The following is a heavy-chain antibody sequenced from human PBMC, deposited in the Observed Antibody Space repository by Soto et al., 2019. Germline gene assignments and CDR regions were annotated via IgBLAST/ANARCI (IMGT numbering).Heavy chain of an antibody. V-gene: IGHV4-30-2*01. D-gene: IGHD6-6*01. CDR1: GGSISSGGYC. CDR3: ARGIAARLHALWHV. Sequence: SETLSLTCAVSGGSISSGGYCWSWIRQPPGKGLEWIGYIYHSGSTYYNPSLKSRVTISVDRSKNQFSLKLSSVTAADTAVYYCARGIAARLHALWHVWGQGTTVTVSS. CDR2: IYHSGST. J-gene: IGHJ6*02.